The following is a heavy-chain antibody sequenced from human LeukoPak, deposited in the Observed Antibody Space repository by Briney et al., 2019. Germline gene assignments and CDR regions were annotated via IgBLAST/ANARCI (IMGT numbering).Heavy chain of an antibody. V-gene: IGHV3-23*01. CDR1: GFTFSSYS. D-gene: IGHD1-26*01. CDR2: ISGSGGST. CDR3: AKAPPEGSYHFDY. Sequence: GGSLRLSCAASGFTFSSYSMNWVRQAPGKGLEWVSAISGSGGSTYYADSVKGRFTISRDNSKNTLYLQMNSLRAEDTAVYYCAKAPPEGSYHFDYWGQGTLVTVSS. J-gene: IGHJ4*02.